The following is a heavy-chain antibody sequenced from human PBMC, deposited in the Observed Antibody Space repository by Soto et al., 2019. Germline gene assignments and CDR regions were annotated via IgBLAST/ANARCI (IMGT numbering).Heavy chain of an antibody. CDR1: GFTFSDYY. J-gene: IGHJ4*02. V-gene: IGHV3-11*01. CDR3: AKRETMVGTTYFDY. CDR2: ISSSGSTI. Sequence: GGSLRLSCAASGFTFSDYYMSWIRQAPGKGLEWVSYISSSGSTIYYADSVRGRFTISRDNSKNTLYLHMNSLRAEDTALYYCAKRETMVGTTYFDYWGQGTLVTVSS. D-gene: IGHD1-26*01.